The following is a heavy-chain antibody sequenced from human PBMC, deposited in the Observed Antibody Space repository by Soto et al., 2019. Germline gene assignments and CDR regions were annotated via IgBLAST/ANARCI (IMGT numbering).Heavy chain of an antibody. J-gene: IGHJ4*02. V-gene: IGHV4-61*01. CDR3: ARDGDGYNY. CDR2: IYSSGRT. CDR1: GGSVSSGSYY. Sequence: QVQLQESGPGLVKPSETLSLTCTVSGGSVSSGSYYWSWIRQPPGKGLEWIGYIYSSGRTSYNPSLKSRVTISVDTSKNQFSLKLSSVTAADTAVYYCARDGDGYNYWGQGTQVTVSS. D-gene: IGHD5-12*01.